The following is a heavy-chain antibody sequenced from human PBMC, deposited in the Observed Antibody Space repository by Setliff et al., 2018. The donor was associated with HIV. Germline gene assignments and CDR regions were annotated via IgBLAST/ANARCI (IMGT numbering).Heavy chain of an antibody. J-gene: IGHJ4*02. CDR2: INHSGST. D-gene: IGHD4-17*01. Sequence: SETLSLTCAVYGGSFSGYYWSWIRQPPGKGLEWIGEINHSGSTNYNPSLKSRVTISVDTSKNQFSLKLNSVTAADTAVYYCARAAAGNTGPFDLWGQGSPVTVSS. CDR3: ARAAAGNTGPFDL. CDR1: GGSFSGYY. V-gene: IGHV4-34*01.